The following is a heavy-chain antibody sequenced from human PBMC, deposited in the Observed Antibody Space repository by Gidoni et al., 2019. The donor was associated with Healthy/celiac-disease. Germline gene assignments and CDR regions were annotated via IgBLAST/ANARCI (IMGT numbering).Heavy chain of an antibody. J-gene: IGHJ6*02. D-gene: IGHD2-15*01. CDR2: ISWNSGSI. V-gene: IGHV3-9*01. Sequence: EVQLVESGGGLVQPGRSLRLSCAASGFTFDGYAMHWVRQAPGKGLEWVSGISWNSGSIGYADSVKGRFTISRDNAKNSLYLQMNSLRAEDTALYYCAKDMVGQFGFEYYGMDVWGQGTTVTVSS. CDR1: GFTFDGYA. CDR3: AKDMVGQFGFEYYGMDV.